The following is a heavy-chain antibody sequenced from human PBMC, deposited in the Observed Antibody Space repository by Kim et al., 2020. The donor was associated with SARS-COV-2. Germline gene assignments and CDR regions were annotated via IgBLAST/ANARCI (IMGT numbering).Heavy chain of an antibody. Sequence: GGSLRLSCAASGFTFSTYAMSWVRQAPQKGLEWVSAISVSGSQTYYPDSVKGRFTISRDNSKNTLYLQMNSLRAEDTAIYYCANGQNWVTIDYWGQGTLVTVSS. D-gene: IGHD4-17*01. V-gene: IGHV3-23*01. CDR1: GFTFSTYA. CDR3: ANGQNWVTIDY. CDR2: ISVSGSQT. J-gene: IGHJ4*02.